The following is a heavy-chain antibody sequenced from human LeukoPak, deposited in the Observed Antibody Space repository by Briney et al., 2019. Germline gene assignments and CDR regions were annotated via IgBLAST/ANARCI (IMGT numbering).Heavy chain of an antibody. Sequence: SVKVSCKASGYTFTSYGISWVRQAPGQGLEWMGGIIPIFGTANYAQKFQGRVTITADESTSTAYMELSSLRSEDTAVYYCARDYYDSSGYEYYYMDVWGKGTTVTISS. CDR2: IIPIFGTA. CDR3: ARDYYDSSGYEYYYMDV. J-gene: IGHJ6*03. D-gene: IGHD3-22*01. V-gene: IGHV1-69*13. CDR1: GYTFTSYG.